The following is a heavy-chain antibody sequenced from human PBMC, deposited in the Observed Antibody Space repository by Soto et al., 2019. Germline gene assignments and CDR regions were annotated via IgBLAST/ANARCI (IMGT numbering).Heavy chain of an antibody. Sequence: EVQLVESGGGLVQPGGSLRLSCAVSGFTFSDHSMDWVRQAPGKGLEWVGRSRSKVNSYTTEYAASVNGRFTFSRDDSMNSLYLQMNNRQTEDTAVYYWARGDTKKTDYGSDFDYWGQGTLVTVSS. CDR2: SRSKVNSYTT. J-gene: IGHJ4*02. CDR1: GFTFSDHS. D-gene: IGHD3-10*01. V-gene: IGHV3-72*01. CDR3: ARGDTKKTDYGSDFDY.